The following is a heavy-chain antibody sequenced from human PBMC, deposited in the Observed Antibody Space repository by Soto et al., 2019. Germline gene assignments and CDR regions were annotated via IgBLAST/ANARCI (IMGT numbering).Heavy chain of an antibody. V-gene: IGHV4-39*01. CDR1: GGSISSSSYY. J-gene: IGHJ4*02. Sequence: SETLSLTCTVSGGSISSSSYYWGWIRQPPGKGLEWIGSIYYSGSTYYNPSLKSRVTISVDTSKNQFSLKLSSVTAADTAVYYCARPQSGYDYFDYWGQGTLVTVSS. CDR2: IYYSGST. CDR3: ARPQSGYDYFDY. D-gene: IGHD5-12*01.